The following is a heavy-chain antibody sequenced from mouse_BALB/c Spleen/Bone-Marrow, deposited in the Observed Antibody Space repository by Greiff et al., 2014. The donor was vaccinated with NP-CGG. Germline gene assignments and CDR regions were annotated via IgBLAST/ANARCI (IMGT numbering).Heavy chain of an antibody. J-gene: IGHJ1*01. CDR3: AREGVYYGNPYWYFDV. CDR1: GFTFTDYY. V-gene: IGHV7-3*02. D-gene: IGHD2-1*01. Sequence: VQLKESGGGLVQPGGSLRLSCAPSGFTFTDYYVSWVRQPPGKALEWLGFIRNKANGYTTEYSASVKGRFTISRDNSQSILYLQMNTLRAEDSATYYCAREGVYYGNPYWYFDVWGAGTTVTVSS. CDR2: IRNKANGYTT.